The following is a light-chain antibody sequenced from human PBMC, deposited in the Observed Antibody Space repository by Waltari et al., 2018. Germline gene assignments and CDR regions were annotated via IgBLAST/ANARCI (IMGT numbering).Light chain of an antibody. Sequence: DIQMTQSPSSLSASVGDRVTISFRASQIIREHLNWYQQKPGRAPNVLILGASRFVSGFPSRFSGHGSGADFTLTISSLQAADSATYWCQQSYTQPWTFGQGTKVEIK. V-gene: IGKV1-39*01. CDR1: QIIREH. CDR3: QQSYTQPWT. J-gene: IGKJ1*01. CDR2: GAS.